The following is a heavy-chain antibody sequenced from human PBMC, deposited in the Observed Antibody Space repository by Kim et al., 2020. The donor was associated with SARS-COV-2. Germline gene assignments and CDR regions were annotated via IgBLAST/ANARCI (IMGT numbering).Heavy chain of an antibody. J-gene: IGHJ6*02. CDR1: GFTFSSYW. D-gene: IGHD2-15*01. Sequence: GGSLRLSCAASGFTFSSYWMSWVRQAPGKGLEWVANIKQDGSEKYYVDSVKGRFTISRDNAKNSLYLQMNSLRAEDTAVYYCAREEIAVCGGSCYSTYYYYGMDVWGQGTTVTVSS. V-gene: IGHV3-7*01. CDR3: AREEIAVCGGSCYSTYYYYGMDV. CDR2: IKQDGSEK.